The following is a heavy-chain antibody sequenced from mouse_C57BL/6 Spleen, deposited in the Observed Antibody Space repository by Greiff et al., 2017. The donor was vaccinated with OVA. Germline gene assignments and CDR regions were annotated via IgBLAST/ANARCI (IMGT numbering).Heavy chain of an antibody. CDR1: GFTFSDAW. J-gene: IGHJ4*01. D-gene: IGHD1-3*01. V-gene: IGHV6-6*01. CDR2: IRNKANNHAT. Sequence: EVQLVESGGGLVQPGGSMKLSCAASGFTFSDAWMDWVRQSPEKGLEWVAEIRNKANNHATYYAESVKGRFTISRDDSKSSVYLQMNSLRAEDTGIYYCTRGVIPSGYAMDYWGQGTSVTVSS. CDR3: TRGVIPSGYAMDY.